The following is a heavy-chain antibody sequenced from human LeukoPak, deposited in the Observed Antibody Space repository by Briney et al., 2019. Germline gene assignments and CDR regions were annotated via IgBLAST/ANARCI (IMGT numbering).Heavy chain of an antibody. CDR3: TRSGYYNGYDY. D-gene: IGHD3-10*01. V-gene: IGHV3-74*03. J-gene: IGHJ4*02. Sequence: GGSLRLSCVASGFTFSGHWMHWVRQVPGKGLVAVSRITTDGSATTYADSVKGRFTISRDNAKNTLYLEMNSLTAEDTALYYCTRSGYYNGYDYWGQGTLVTVSS. CDR1: GFTFSGHW. CDR2: ITTDGSAT.